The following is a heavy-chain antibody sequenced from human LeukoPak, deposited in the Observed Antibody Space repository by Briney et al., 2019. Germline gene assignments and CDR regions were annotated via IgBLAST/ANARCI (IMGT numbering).Heavy chain of an antibody. Sequence: GGSLRLSCAASGFTVSXXXXXXVRQAPEKGXXWVSFMYGTSNIYXXXSVKGRFTISRDDSNKTLYLQMNSLEAADTAVYYCARGVLGLKPLDYWGQGTLVTVSS. J-gene: IGHJ4*02. D-gene: IGHD1-26*01. CDR1: GFTVSXXX. CDR2: MYGTSNI. V-gene: IGHV3-53*01. CDR3: ARGVLGLKPLDY.